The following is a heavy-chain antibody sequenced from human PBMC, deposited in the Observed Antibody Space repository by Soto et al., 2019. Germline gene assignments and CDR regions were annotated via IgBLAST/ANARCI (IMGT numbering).Heavy chain of an antibody. CDR3: AITGAGYYIV. D-gene: IGHD3-3*01. CDR1: GFTVSSNY. V-gene: IGHV3-53*01. J-gene: IGHJ4*02. Sequence: VGSLRLSFAASGFTVSSNYLSGVRQAPGKGLEWLSVIFRADNTHYADCVKGRFTISRDNSKNTVFLQMHSLRAEDTAVYYCAITGAGYYIVWGQGTPVTSPQ. CDR2: IFRADNT.